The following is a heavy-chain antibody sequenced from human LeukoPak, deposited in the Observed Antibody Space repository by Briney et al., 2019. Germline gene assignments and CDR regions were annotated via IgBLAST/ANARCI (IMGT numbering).Heavy chain of an antibody. CDR2: IIPIFGTA. D-gene: IGHD3-3*02. J-gene: IGHJ4*02. CDR3: ARGHLWSGYYVGMGYFDY. V-gene: IGHV1-69*13. CDR1: GYTFTGYY. Sequence: SVKVSCKASGYTFTGYYIHWVRQAPGQGLEWMGGIIPIFGTANYAQKFQGRVTTTADESTSTAYMELSSLRSEDTAVYYCARGHLWSGYYVGMGYFDYWGQGTLVTVSS.